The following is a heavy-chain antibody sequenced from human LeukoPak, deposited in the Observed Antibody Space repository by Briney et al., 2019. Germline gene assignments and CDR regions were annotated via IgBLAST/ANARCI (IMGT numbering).Heavy chain of an antibody. CDR3: AREKYSSSWYPSGYFDY. Sequence: GGSLRLSCAASGFTVSSNYMSWVRQAPGKGLEWVSVIYSGGSTYYADSVKGRFTISRDNSKNTLYLQMNSLRAEDTAVYYCAREKYSSSWYPSGYFDYWGQGTLVTVSS. CDR2: IYSGGST. CDR1: GFTVSSNY. J-gene: IGHJ4*02. V-gene: IGHV3-66*01. D-gene: IGHD6-13*01.